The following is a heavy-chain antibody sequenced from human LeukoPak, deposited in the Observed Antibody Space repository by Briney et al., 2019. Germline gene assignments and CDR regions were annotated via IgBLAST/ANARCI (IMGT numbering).Heavy chain of an antibody. D-gene: IGHD4-11*01. CDR2: IYYTGNT. CDR1: GGSISSYY. CDR3: ARSEINDYSRF. Sequence: SETLSLTCTVSGGSISSYYWGWIRQPPGKGLEWIGNIYYTGNTYYNSSLKSRVTMSMDTSKNQFSVKMRAVTAADTAVYYCARSEINDYSRFWGQGILVTVSS. J-gene: IGHJ4*02. V-gene: IGHV4-59*04.